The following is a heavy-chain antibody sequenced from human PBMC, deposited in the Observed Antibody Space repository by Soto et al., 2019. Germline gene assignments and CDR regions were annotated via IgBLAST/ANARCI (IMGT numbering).Heavy chain of an antibody. CDR2: MNPNSGNT. CDR3: ATNYYDSSGYPMYAFDI. CDR1: GYTFTSYD. Sequence: GASVKVSCKASGYTFTSYDINWVRQATGQGLEWMGWMNPNSGNTGYAQKFQGRVTMTRNTSISTAYMELSSLRSEDTAVYYCATNYYDSSGYPMYAFDIWGQGTMVTVSS. J-gene: IGHJ3*02. V-gene: IGHV1-8*01. D-gene: IGHD3-22*01.